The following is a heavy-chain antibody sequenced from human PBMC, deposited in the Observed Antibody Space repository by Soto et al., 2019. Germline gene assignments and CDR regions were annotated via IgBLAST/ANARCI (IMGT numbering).Heavy chain of an antibody. CDR2: IYYSGSA. CDR3: ARTFYYGSGTSDY. Sequence: SETLSLTCTVSGGSISSSSYYWTWIRQHPGTGLEWIGYIYYSGSAYYNPSLKSRVTISVDTSRSQFSLKLSSVTAADTAVYYCARTFYYGSGTSDYWGQGTLVTVSS. CDR1: GGSISSSSYY. D-gene: IGHD3-10*01. V-gene: IGHV4-31*03. J-gene: IGHJ4*02.